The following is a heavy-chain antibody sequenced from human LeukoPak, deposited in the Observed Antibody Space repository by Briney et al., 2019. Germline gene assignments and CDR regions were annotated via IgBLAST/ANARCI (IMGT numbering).Heavy chain of an antibody. J-gene: IGHJ4*02. D-gene: IGHD3-10*01. Sequence: ASVKVSCKVSGYTLTELSMHWVRQAPGKGLEWMGGFDPEDGETIYAQKFQGRVTMTEDTSTDTAYMELSSPRSEDTAVYYCATVGGGEYYFDYWGQGTLVTVSS. CDR3: ATVGGGEYYFDY. CDR1: GYTLTELS. V-gene: IGHV1-24*01. CDR2: FDPEDGET.